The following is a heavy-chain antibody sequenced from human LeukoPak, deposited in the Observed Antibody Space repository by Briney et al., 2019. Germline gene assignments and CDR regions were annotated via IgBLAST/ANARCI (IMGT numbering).Heavy chain of an antibody. J-gene: IGHJ4*02. CDR3: ARVMGRYCSSTSCYVDY. CDR1: GFTFSSYW. CDR2: INSDGSST. V-gene: IGHV3-74*01. Sequence: GGSLRLSCAASGFTFSSYWMHWVRQAPGKGLVWVSRINSDGSSTSYADSVKGRFTISRDNAKNTLYLQMNSLRAEDTAVYYCARVMGRYCSSTSCYVDYWGQGTLVTVSS. D-gene: IGHD2-2*01.